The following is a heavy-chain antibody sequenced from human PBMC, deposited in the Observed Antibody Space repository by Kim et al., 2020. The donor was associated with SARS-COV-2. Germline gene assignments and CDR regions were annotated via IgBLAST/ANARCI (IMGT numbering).Heavy chain of an antibody. J-gene: IGHJ6*02. Sequence: SETLSLICTVSGYSISSGYYWGWIRQPPGKGLEWIGSIYHSGSTYYNPSLKSRVTISVDTSKNQFSLKLSSVTAADTAVYYCASIEYRTKNHYYYYGMDVWGQGTTVTVSS. D-gene: IGHD6-6*01. CDR2: IYHSGST. CDR3: ASIEYRTKNHYYYYGMDV. V-gene: IGHV4-38-2*02. CDR1: GYSISSGYY.